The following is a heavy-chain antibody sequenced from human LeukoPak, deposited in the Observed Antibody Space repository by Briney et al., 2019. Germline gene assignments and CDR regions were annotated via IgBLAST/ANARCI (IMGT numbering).Heavy chain of an antibody. CDR1: GFSFDNAW. D-gene: IGHD5-24*01. CDR2: IKRKTDGGTT. V-gene: IGHV3-15*01. Sequence: GGSLRLSCAASGFSFDNAWMNWARQAPGKGLEWVGRIKRKTDGGTTDYATPVKGRFTISRGDSKNTLYLQMNSLKTEDTAMYYCTTESKLDGQFYYWGQGTLVTVSS. J-gene: IGHJ4*02. CDR3: TTESKLDGQFYY.